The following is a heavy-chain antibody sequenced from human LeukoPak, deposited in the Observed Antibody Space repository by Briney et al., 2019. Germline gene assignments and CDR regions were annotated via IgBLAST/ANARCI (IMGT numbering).Heavy chain of an antibody. CDR2: INHSGST. Sequence: SETLSLTCAVYGGSFSGYYWSWIRQPPGKGLEWIGEINHSGSTNYNPSLKSRVTISVDTSKNQFSLKLSSVTAADTAVYYCARDAVGATTYYFDYWGQGTLVTVSS. V-gene: IGHV4-34*01. CDR3: ARDAVGATTYYFDY. CDR1: GGSFSGYY. J-gene: IGHJ4*02. D-gene: IGHD1-26*01.